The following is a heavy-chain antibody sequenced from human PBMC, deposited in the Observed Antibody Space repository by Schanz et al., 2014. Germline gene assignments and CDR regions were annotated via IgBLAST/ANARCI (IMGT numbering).Heavy chain of an antibody. CDR3: ARDLLVSHYDFWSGNDY. D-gene: IGHD3-3*01. CDR1: GVTFSSYA. Sequence: EVQLLESGGGLVQPGGSLRLSCAASGVTFSSYAMSWVRQASGKGLEWVSGIGGSGDSTHYADSVKGRFTISRDNSKNTLYLQMNSLRADDTAVYYCARDLLVSHYDFWSGNDYWGQGTLVTVSS. CDR2: IGGSGDST. V-gene: IGHV3-23*01. J-gene: IGHJ4*02.